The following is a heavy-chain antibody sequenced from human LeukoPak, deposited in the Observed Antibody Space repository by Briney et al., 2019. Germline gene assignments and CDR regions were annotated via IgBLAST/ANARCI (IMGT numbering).Heavy chain of an antibody. CDR1: IDSFSNYH. CDR3: ARTTEGYAGGPGYSYYYYMDV. J-gene: IGHJ6*03. V-gene: IGHV4-34*01. Sequence: SETLSLTCAVYIDSFSNYHWNWIRQTLAKGMEWIGEVNESGGTNISPSLKSRVTISVDTSKNQVSLKLRSVTAADTAVYYCARTTEGYAGGPGYSYYYYMDVWGKGTTVTISS. D-gene: IGHD5-12*01. CDR2: VNESGGT.